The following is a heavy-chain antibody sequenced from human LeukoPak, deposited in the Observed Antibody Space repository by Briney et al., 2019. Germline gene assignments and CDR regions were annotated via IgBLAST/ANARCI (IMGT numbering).Heavy chain of an antibody. V-gene: IGHV4-61*02. CDR2: IYTSGST. CDR1: GGSISSGSYY. D-gene: IGHD3-10*01. J-gene: IGHJ4*02. CDR3: ARDQVTMVRGVIISDY. Sequence: TSQTLSLTCTVSGGSISSGSYYWSWIRQPAGKGLGWIGRIYTSGSTNYNPSLKSRVTMSVDTSKNQFSLKLSSVTAADTAVYYCARDQVTMVRGVIISDYWGQGTLVAVSS.